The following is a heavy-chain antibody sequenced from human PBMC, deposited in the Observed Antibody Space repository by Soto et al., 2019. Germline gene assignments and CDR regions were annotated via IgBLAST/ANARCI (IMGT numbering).Heavy chain of an antibody. Sequence: GASVQVSCKASGGTFSSYAISWVRQAPGQGLEWMGGIILFFGTLNYAQKFQGRVTITADEFTCTAYMELSSLRFEDTAVYYCARDRSKVAARNDAFDIWGQGTMVTVSS. D-gene: IGHD1-26*01. CDR3: ARDRSKVAARNDAFDI. V-gene: IGHV1-69*13. CDR1: GGTFSSYA. J-gene: IGHJ3*02. CDR2: IILFFGTL.